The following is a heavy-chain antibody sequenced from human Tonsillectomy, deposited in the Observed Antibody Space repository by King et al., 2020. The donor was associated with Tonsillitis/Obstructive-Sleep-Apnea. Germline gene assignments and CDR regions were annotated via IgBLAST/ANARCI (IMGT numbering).Heavy chain of an antibody. CDR3: ARGPKTGAPDYY. CDR2: ISYDGTNK. D-gene: IGHD7-27*01. V-gene: IGHV3-30*04. J-gene: IGHJ4*02. Sequence: VQLVESGGGVVQPGRSLRLSCAASGFTFSNYAIHWVRQAPGKGLEWVAVISYDGTNKYYADSVTGRFTISRDNSKNTLYLQMNSLRVEDTALYYCARGPKTGAPDYYWGQGTLVTVSS. CDR1: GFTFSNYA.